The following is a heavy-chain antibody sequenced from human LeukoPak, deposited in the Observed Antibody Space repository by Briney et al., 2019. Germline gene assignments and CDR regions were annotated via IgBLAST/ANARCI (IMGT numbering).Heavy chain of an antibody. CDR3: AKEEIAAGDY. CDR1: GFTFSDYG. J-gene: IGHJ4*02. D-gene: IGHD6-13*01. V-gene: IGHV3-33*05. Sequence: GGSLRLSCGASGFTFSDYGMHWVSQAPGKGLEWVAVISYDGSNKYYADSVKGRFTISRDNSKNTLYLQMNSLRAEDTAVYYCAKEEIAAGDYWGQGTLVTVSS. CDR2: ISYDGSNK.